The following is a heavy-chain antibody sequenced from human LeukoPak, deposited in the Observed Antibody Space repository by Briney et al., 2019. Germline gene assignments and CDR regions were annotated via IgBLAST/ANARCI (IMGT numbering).Heavy chain of an antibody. CDR1: GGSISSYY. V-gene: IGHV4-59*08. CDR2: TYYSGST. D-gene: IGHD6-19*01. Sequence: PSETLSLTCTVSGGSISSYYWSWIRQPPGKGPEWIGYTYYSGSTNYNPSLKSRVTISVDTSKNQFSLKLSSVTAADTAVYYCARQGVAVAGTRFRWFDPWGQGTLVTVSS. CDR3: ARQGVAVAGTRFRWFDP. J-gene: IGHJ5*02.